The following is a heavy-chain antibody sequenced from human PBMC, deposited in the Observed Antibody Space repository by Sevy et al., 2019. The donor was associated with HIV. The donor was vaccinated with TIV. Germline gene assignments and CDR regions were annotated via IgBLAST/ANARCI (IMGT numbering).Heavy chain of an antibody. CDR1: GYTFSDYY. V-gene: IGHV1-2*02. Sequence: ASVQVSCKASGYTFSDYYLHWLGLAPGQGFERMGWINPKTRATKYAQRFQGRVTLSRDTSITPAYMELSSLRSDVAALFYCARDLVMDDDSYGAFDYWGQGTLVTVSS. J-gene: IGHJ4*02. CDR3: ARDLVMDDDSYGAFDY. D-gene: IGHD5-18*01. CDR2: INPKTRAT.